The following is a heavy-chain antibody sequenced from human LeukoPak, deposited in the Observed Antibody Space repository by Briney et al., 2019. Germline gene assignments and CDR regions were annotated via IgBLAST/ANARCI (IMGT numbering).Heavy chain of an antibody. CDR3: AKGGKWDVTPFDY. D-gene: IGHD1-26*01. J-gene: IGHJ4*02. Sequence: QPGGSLRLSCAASGFTFTSYSMYWVRQAPGKGLEWVSTISGGGGSTYYADSVKGRFTISRDNSKNTLYLQVNSLRAEDTAVYYCAKGGKWDVTPFDYWGQGTLVTVSS. CDR2: ISGGGGST. V-gene: IGHV3-23*01. CDR1: GFTFTSYS.